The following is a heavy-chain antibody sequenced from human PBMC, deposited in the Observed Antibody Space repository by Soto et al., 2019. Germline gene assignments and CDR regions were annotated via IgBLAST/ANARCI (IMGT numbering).Heavy chain of an antibody. J-gene: IGHJ5*02. CDR3: AKDAIANDGIWLMDS. CDR1: GFMFSDYA. CDR2: LLRPGRST. V-gene: IGHV3-23*01. Sequence: GSLSLSCAASGFMFSDYAMTWARQAPGKELEWVSGLLRPGRSTYYADSVKGRFTISGDTSANTVYLQMDSLRAEDTAVYYCAKDAIANDGIWLMDSWGQGTVVTVSS. D-gene: IGHD3-16*01.